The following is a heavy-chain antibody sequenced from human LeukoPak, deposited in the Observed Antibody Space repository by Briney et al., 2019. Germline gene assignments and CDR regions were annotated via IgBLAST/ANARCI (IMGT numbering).Heavy chain of an antibody. D-gene: IGHD2-2*01. CDR2: IYTSGST. Sequence: SETLALTCTVSGGSISSGSYYWSWIRQPAGKGLEWIGRIYTSGSTNYNPSRKSRVTISVGTSKNQFSLQLSSVTAADTAVYYCARDIVVVPAANQVVNWFAPWGQGTLVTVSS. CDR1: GGSISSGSYY. J-gene: IGHJ5*02. CDR3: ARDIVVVPAANQVVNWFAP. V-gene: IGHV4-61*02.